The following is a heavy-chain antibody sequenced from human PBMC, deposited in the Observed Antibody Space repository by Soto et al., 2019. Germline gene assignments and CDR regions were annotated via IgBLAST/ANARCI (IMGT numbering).Heavy chain of an antibody. D-gene: IGHD6-13*01. V-gene: IGHV4-31*03. CDR1: GDSISSGGYY. CDR3: ARVFSDSSSFFDP. J-gene: IGHJ5*02. CDR2: IYYSGST. Sequence: SETLSLTCTVSGDSISSGGYYWSWILQHPGKGLEWIGYIYYSGSTYYNPSLKSRVTISVDTSKNQFSLKLSSVTAADTAVYYCARVFSDSSSFFDPWGQGTLVTVSS.